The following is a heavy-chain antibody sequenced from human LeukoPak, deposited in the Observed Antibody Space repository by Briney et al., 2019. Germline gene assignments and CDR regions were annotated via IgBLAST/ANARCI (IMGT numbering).Heavy chain of an antibody. D-gene: IGHD1-26*01. CDR2: IIPILGIA. Sequence: SVKISCKASGGTFSSYAISWVRQAPGQGLKWMGRIIPILGIANYAQKFQGRVTITADKSTSTAYMELSSLRSEDTAVYYCARWGVISGYFDYWGQGTLVTVSS. CDR3: ARWGVISGYFDY. V-gene: IGHV1-69*04. J-gene: IGHJ4*02. CDR1: GGTFSSYA.